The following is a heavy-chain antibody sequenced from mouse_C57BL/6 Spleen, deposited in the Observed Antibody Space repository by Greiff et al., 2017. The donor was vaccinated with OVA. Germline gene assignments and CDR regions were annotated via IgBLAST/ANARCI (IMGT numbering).Heavy chain of an antibody. D-gene: IGHD1-1*01. V-gene: IGHV1-81*01. CDR2: IYPRSGNT. CDR3: ARRPITTVVGAMDD. Sequence: QVQLQQSGAELARPGASVKLSCKASGYTFTSYGISWVKQRTGQGLEWIGEIYPRSGNTYYNEKFKGKATLTADKSSSTAYMELRSLTSEDSAVYFCARRPITTVVGAMDDWGQGTSVTVSS. CDR1: GYTFTSYG. J-gene: IGHJ4*01.